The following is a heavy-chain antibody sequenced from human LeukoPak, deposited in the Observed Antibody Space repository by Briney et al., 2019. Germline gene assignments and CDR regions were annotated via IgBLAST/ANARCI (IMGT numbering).Heavy chain of an antibody. CDR2: INHSGST. J-gene: IGHJ3*02. D-gene: IGHD6-13*01. CDR3: VRDSKAFNAFGI. V-gene: IGHV4-34*01. Sequence: YPGGSLRLSCEASGFTFSSYGMHWVRQPPGEGLEWIGEINHSGSTSYNPSLESRVTISVDTSKNQFSLKLSSVTAADTAVYYCVRDSKAFNAFGIWGQGTMVTVSS. CDR1: GFTFSSYG.